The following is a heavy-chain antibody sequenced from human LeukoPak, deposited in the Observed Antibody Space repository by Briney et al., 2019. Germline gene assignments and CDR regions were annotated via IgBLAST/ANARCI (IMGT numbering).Heavy chain of an antibody. D-gene: IGHD3-10*01. CDR1: GGTFSSYA. Sequence: GASVKVSCKASGGTFSSYAISWVRQAPGQGLEWMGGIIPIFGTANYAQKFQGRVTITTDESTSTAYMELSSLRSEDTAVYYCARENVMVRGAILYYFDYWGQGTLVTVSS. V-gene: IGHV1-69*05. CDR3: ARENVMVRGAILYYFDY. CDR2: IIPIFGTA. J-gene: IGHJ4*02.